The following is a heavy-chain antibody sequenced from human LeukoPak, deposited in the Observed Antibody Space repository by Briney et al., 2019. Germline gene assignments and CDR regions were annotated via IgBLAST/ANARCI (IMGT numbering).Heavy chain of an antibody. CDR1: GGSISSGGYS. CDR2: IYYSGGT. CDR3: ARGTYSSGWYRVRGDYFDY. D-gene: IGHD6-19*01. V-gene: IGHV4-30-4*07. J-gene: IGHJ4*02. Sequence: SETLSLTCTVSGGSISSGGYSWSWIRQPPGKGLEWIGYIYYSGGTYYNPSLKSRVTISVDTSKNQFSLKLSSVTAADTAVYYCARGTYSSGWYRVRGDYFDYWGQGTLVTVSS.